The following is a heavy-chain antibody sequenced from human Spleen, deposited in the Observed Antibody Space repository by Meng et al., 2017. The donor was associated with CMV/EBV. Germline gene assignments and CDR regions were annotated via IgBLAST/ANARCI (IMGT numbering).Heavy chain of an antibody. CDR1: FIFSSYA. Sequence: FIFSSYALGWVRQAPGKGLEWVSVISGSGDSTYYVDSVKGRFTISRDTSKNTLYLQMNSLRAEDTAVYYCAKGALDYGGNSYYFDYWGQGTLVTVSS. CDR3: AKGALDYGGNSYYFDY. J-gene: IGHJ4*02. CDR2: ISGSGDST. V-gene: IGHV3-23*01. D-gene: IGHD4-23*01.